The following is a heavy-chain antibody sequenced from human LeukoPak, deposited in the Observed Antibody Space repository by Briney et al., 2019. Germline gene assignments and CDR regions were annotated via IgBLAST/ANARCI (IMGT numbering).Heavy chain of an antibody. J-gene: IGHJ4*02. CDR1: GFTFGDYA. V-gene: IGHV3-49*04. D-gene: IGHD2-2*01. CDR3: TVEYCSSTSCYGSFDY. CDR2: IRSKAYGGTT. Sequence: GGSLRLSCTASGFTFGDYAMSWVRQAPGKGLEWVGFIRSKAYGGTTDYAASVKGRFTISRDDSKSIAYLQTNSRKTEDTAVHYCTVEYCSSTSCYGSFDYWGQGTLVTVSS.